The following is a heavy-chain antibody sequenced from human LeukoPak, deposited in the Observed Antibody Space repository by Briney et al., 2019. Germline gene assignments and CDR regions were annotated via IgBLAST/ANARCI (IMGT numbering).Heavy chain of an antibody. Sequence: SETLSLTCAVSGGSISSNSYYWGWIRQPPGKGLEWIGSIYYGGSTYYNPSLKSRVTISVDTSKNQFSLKLSSVTAADTAVYYCARVGESTGLYYYYYMDVWGKGTTVTISS. V-gene: IGHV4-39*01. CDR1: GGSISSNSYY. CDR3: ARVGESTGLYYYYYMDV. CDR2: IYYGGST. D-gene: IGHD3-10*01. J-gene: IGHJ6*03.